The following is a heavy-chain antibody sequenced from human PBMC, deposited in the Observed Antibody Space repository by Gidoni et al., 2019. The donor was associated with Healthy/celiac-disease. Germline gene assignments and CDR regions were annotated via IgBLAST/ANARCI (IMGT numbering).Heavy chain of an antibody. CDR1: GGPLSTYA. V-gene: IGHV1-69*01. J-gene: IGHJ6*02. Sequence: QVQLVQSGAEVKKPGSSVKVSCQASGGPLSTYAIRWVRQAPGQGLAWMGGIIPIFCTANYTKKFQGRVTITADESTGTAYMELSSLRSEDTAVYYCARGLPGGELQDYYYYGMDVWGQGTTVTVSS. CDR2: IIPIFCTA. D-gene: IGHD1-26*01. CDR3: ARGLPGGELQDYYYYGMDV.